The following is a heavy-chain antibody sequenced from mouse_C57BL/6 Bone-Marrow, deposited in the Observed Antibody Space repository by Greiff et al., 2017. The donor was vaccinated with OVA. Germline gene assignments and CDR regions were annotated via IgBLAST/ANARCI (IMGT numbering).Heavy chain of an antibody. V-gene: IGHV5-6*01. CDR2: ISSGGSYT. D-gene: IGHD1-2*01. J-gene: IGHJ2*01. Sequence: EVQVVESGGDLVKPGGSLKLSCAASGFTFSSYGMSWVRQTPDKRLEWVATISSGGSYTYYPASVKGRFTISRDNAKNTLYLQMSSLKSKDTAMYYCARHDGPVSYFDYWGQGTTLTVSS. CDR1: GFTFSSYG. CDR3: ARHDGPVSYFDY.